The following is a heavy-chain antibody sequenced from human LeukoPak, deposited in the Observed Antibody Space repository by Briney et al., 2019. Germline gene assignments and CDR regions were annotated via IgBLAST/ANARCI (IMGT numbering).Heavy chain of an antibody. D-gene: IGHD6-19*01. CDR3: ARGAYSSGWYDAFDI. J-gene: IGHJ3*02. CDR2: INPNSGST. Sequence: ASVKVSCKASGYTFIGYYIHWVRQVPGQGLEWMGWINPNSGSTNYAQKFQGRVTMTRDTSISTAYMELRSLKSDDTAIYYCARGAYSSGWYDAFDIWGQGTMVTVSS. CDR1: GYTFIGYY. V-gene: IGHV1-2*02.